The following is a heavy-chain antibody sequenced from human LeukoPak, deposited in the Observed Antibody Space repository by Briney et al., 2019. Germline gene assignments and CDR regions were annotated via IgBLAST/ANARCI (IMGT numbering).Heavy chain of an antibody. J-gene: IGHJ4*02. D-gene: IGHD2-2*01. CDR3: ARHGDIVVVPAANYFDY. CDR2: IYYSGST. Sequence: SETLSLTCTVSGGSISSYYWSWIRQPPGKGLEWIGYIYYSGSTNYNPSLKSRVTISVDTSKNQFSLELSSVTAADTAVYYCARHGDIVVVPAANYFDYWGQGTLVTVSS. CDR1: GGSISSYY. V-gene: IGHV4-59*08.